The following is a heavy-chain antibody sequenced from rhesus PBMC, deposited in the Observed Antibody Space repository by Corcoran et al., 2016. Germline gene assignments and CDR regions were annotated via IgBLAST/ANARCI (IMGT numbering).Heavy chain of an antibody. CDR2: IRGSSGST. J-gene: IGHJ4*01. CDR3: ARLAYSSWSGVGY. D-gene: IGHD6-13*01. V-gene: IGHV4-165*01. CDR1: GGSFSGSS. Sequence: QVQLQESGPGLVKPSETLSLTCAVSGGSFSGSSWCWIPRPPGPGLEWIGYIRGSSGSTDYNPSLKSRVTISTDTSKNQFSLKLSSVTAADTAVYYCARLAYSSWSGVGYWGQGVLVTVSS.